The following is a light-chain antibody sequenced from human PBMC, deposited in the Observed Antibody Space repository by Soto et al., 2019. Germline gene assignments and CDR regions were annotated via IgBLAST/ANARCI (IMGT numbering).Light chain of an antibody. J-gene: IGLJ1*01. Sequence: QSALTQPASVSGSPGQSITISCTGTSSDVGGYNYVSWYQQHPGKAPKLMIYEVSNRPSGVSNRFSGSKSGYTASLSISGLQTEDEADYYCSSYTSSSTLRTVFGAGTKVT. V-gene: IGLV2-14*01. CDR3: SSYTSSSTLRTV. CDR2: EVS. CDR1: SSDVGGYNY.